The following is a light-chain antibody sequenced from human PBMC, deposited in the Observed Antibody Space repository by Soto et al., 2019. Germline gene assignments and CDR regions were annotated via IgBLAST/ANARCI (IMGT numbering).Light chain of an antibody. J-gene: IGKJ1*01. CDR1: HSLFFGSNNKNF. CDR2: WSS. Sequence: DIVMTQSPDSLAVSLGERATINCRSSHSLFFGSNNKNFLSWYQQKPGQPPKLLITWSSTRESGVPDRFTGSGSGTDFSLTITNLQAEDVAVYYCLQYFSTPRTFGQGSKVEIK. V-gene: IGKV4-1*01. CDR3: LQYFSTPRT.